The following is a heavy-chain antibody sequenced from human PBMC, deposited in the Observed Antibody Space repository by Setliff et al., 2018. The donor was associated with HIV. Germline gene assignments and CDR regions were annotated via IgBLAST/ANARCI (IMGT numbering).Heavy chain of an antibody. J-gene: IGHJ3*02. CDR3: ARGGGSPQRFAFDI. Sequence: SETLSLTCTVSGGSISSYYWSWIRQPAGKGLEWIGRIYTSGSTYYNPSLKSRVTMSVDTSKNQFSLKLSSVTAADTAVYYCARGGGSPQRFAFDIWGQGTMVTVSS. D-gene: IGHD1-26*01. V-gene: IGHV4-4*07. CDR2: IYTSGST. CDR1: GGSISSYY.